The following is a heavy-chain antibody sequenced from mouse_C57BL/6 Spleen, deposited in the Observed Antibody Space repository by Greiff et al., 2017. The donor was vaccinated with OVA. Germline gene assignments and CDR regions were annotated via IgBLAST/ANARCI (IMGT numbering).Heavy chain of an antibody. J-gene: IGHJ3*01. CDR1: GFTFSSYA. V-gene: IGHV5-4*03. D-gene: IGHD1-1*01. Sequence: DVMLVESGGGLVKPGGSLKLSCAASGFTFSSYAMSWVRQTPEKRLEWVATISDGGSYTYYPDNVKGRFTISRDNAKNNLYLQMSHLKSEDTAMYYCARGYYGSSGGFAYWGQGTLVTVSA. CDR2: ISDGGSYT. CDR3: ARGYYGSSGGFAY.